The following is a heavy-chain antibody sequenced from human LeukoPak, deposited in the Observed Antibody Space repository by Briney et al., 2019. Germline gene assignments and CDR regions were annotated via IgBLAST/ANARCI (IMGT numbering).Heavy chain of an antibody. CDR1: GFTFSSYD. CDR3: AKDGDYYDSSALVALDP. Sequence: GGSLTLSCAGSGFTFSSYDMNWVRQTPGKGLEWVSSIRGSGGRIHYADSVKGRFTIARDNSKNTLYLQLRSLRAEDTAVYYCAKDGDYYDSSALVALDPWGQGTLVTVSS. CDR2: IRGSGGRI. D-gene: IGHD3-22*01. J-gene: IGHJ3*01. V-gene: IGHV3-23*01.